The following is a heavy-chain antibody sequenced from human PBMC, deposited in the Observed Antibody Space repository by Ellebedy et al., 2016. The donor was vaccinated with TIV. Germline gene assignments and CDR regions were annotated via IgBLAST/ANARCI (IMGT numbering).Heavy chain of an antibody. Sequence: GGSLRLXXAASGFTFSTYAMSWVRQAPGKGLEWVSAISGSGGSTYYADSVKGRFAISRDNSNNTLYLQMNSLRAEDTAVYYCARAKRGSYYSAFDIWGQGTMVTVSS. J-gene: IGHJ3*02. V-gene: IGHV3-23*01. CDR3: ARAKRGSYYSAFDI. CDR2: ISGSGGST. D-gene: IGHD1-26*01. CDR1: GFTFSTYA.